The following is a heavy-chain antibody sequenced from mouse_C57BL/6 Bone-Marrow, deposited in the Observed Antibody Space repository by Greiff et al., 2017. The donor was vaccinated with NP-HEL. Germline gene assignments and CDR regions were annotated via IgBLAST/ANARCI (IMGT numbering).Heavy chain of an antibody. CDR1: GFSLTSYG. V-gene: IGHV2-2*01. CDR3: ARIRPGYAMDY. J-gene: IGHJ4*01. CDR2: IWSGGST. Sequence: QVQLQQSGPGLVQPSQSLSITCTVSGFSLTSYGVHWVRQSPGKGLEWLGVIWSGGSTDYNAAFISRLSISKDNATSQVFFKMNSLQADDTAIYYCARIRPGYAMDYWGQGTSVTVSS.